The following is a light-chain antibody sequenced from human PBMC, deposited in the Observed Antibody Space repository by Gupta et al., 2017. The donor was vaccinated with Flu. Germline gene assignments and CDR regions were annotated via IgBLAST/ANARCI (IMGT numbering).Light chain of an antibody. Sequence: VALTQSPAILSLSPGERATLSCRASHSIYDNLGWYQQKSGQPPRLLIYDGSNRATGVPPRFSGSGSGTDFTLTISRLEPEDFAVYYCQQRSNWLYTFGQGTKLEIK. V-gene: IGKV3D-11*03. CDR3: QQRSNWLYT. J-gene: IGKJ2*01. CDR2: DGS. CDR1: HSIYDN.